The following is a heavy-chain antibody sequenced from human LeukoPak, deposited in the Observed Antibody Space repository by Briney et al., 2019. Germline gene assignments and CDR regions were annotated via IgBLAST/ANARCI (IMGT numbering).Heavy chain of an antibody. D-gene: IGHD3-10*01. CDR1: GYSISSGYY. CDR3: AKARGYGSGYFEY. CDR2: VYRTGNA. J-gene: IGHJ4*02. Sequence: PSETLSLTCSVSGYSISSGYYWGWIRQPPEKGLEWIGVVYRTGNAYYNPSLKSRVTISIDTSKNQFSLNLTSVTAADTAVYFCAKARGYGSGYFEYWGQGILVPVSS. V-gene: IGHV4-38-2*02.